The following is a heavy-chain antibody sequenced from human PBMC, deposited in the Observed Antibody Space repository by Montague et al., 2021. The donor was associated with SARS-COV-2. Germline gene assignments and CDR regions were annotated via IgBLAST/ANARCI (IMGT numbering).Heavy chain of an antibody. J-gene: IGHJ4*02. CDR1: GASISSRSYY. CDR2: KYYSGST. V-gene: IGHV4-39*01. CDR3: ATLPSSITIFGVVQGYYFDD. Sequence: SETLSLTCTVSGASISSRSYYWGRLRQPPGQGLEWIVFKYYSGSTYYTPTLKSPVTISEDTSKNQFSLKLSSATAAATAVYSCATLPSSITIFGVVQGYYFDDWGQGTLVTVSS. D-gene: IGHD3-3*01.